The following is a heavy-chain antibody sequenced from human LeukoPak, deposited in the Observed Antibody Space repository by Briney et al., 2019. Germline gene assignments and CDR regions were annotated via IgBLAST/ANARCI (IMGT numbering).Heavy chain of an antibody. CDR2: IYYSGTT. CDR1: GYSISSGYY. J-gene: IGHJ4*02. V-gene: IGHV4-38-2*02. CDR3: ARAPHFFDTTGSRYYFDY. D-gene: IGHD3-22*01. Sequence: SETLSLTCTVSGYSISSGYYWGWIRQPPGKGLEWIGSIYYSGTTYHNPSLKSRVTISVDTSKNQFSLKLSSVTAADTAVYYCARAPHFFDTTGSRYYFDYWGQGALVTVSS.